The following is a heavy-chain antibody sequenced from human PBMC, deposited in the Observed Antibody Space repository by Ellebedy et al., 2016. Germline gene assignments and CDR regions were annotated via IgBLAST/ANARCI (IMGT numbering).Heavy chain of an antibody. CDR2: IWYEGSRK. V-gene: IGHV3-30*02. Sequence: GGSLRLSXVVSGFTFSSYGMHWVRQAPGKGLEWVALIWYEGSRKYYADSVKGRFTISRDNSKNTLYLQMNRLRTEDTAVYYCARVEAYCGASCYIFDHWGQGTLVTVSS. D-gene: IGHD2-21*01. J-gene: IGHJ4*02. CDR1: GFTFSSYG. CDR3: ARVEAYCGASCYIFDH.